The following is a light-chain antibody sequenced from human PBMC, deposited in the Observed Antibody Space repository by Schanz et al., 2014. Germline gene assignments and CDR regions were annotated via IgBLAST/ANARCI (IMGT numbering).Light chain of an antibody. CDR1: QSISSW. Sequence: DIQMTQSPSTLSASVGDRVTITCRASQSISSWLAWYQQKLGKAPKLLIYDASSLQSGVPSRFSGSGSGTEFTLTISSLQPDDFGTYYCQQSHDGVWTFGQGTTVEIK. CDR3: QQSHDGVWT. V-gene: IGKV1-5*01. J-gene: IGKJ1*01. CDR2: DAS.